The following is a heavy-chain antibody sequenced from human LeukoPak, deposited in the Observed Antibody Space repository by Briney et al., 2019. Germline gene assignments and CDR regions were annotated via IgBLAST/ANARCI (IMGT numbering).Heavy chain of an antibody. CDR2: IYYSGST. D-gene: IGHD2-2*02. CDR1: GGSISSSSYY. Sequence: SETLSLTCTVSGGSISSSSYYWGWIRQPPGKGLEWIGSIYYSGSTYYNPSLKSRVTISVDTSKNQFSLRLNSVTAADTAVYYCASRYFCSSTSCYTFDYWGQGTLVTVSS. J-gene: IGHJ4*02. V-gene: IGHV4-39*07. CDR3: ASRYFCSSTSCYTFDY.